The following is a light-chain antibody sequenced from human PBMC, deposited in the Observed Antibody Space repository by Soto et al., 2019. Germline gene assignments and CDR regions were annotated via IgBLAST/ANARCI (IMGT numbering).Light chain of an antibody. J-gene: IGLJ1*01. CDR3: SSYTTNSTPV. CDR1: SSDVGGYNY. CDR2: EVT. V-gene: IGLV2-14*03. Sequence: QSALTQPASVSGSPGQSITISCTGTSSDVGGYNYVSWYQQHPGKAPKLLIYEVTNRPSGVSNRFSGSKSGNTASLTISGLQAEDEADYYCSSYTTNSTPVFGTGTKSPS.